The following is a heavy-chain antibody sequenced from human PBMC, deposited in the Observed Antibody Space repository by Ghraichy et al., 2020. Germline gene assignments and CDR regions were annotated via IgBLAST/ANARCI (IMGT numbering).Heavy chain of an antibody. D-gene: IGHD3-3*01. V-gene: IGHV4-59*01. CDR2: AQYSGGI. J-gene: IGHJ4*02. Sequence: SQTLSLTCTVSGDSISSYKWAWIRHPPGKGLEWIGYAQYSGGINYSPYLKSRVTSSLDTSKNKFSLKLSSVTAADTAVYYCARDWSAFDYWSQGNLVTVA. CDR1: GDSISSYK. CDR3: ARDWSAFDY.